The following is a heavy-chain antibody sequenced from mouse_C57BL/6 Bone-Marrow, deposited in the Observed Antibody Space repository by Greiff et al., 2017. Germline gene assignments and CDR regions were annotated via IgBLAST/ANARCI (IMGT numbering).Heavy chain of an antibody. J-gene: IGHJ4*01. CDR2: IDPSDSYT. V-gene: IGHV1-50*01. D-gene: IGHD2-5*01. Sequence: QVQLQQPGAELVKPGASVKLSCKASGYTFTSYWMQWVKQRPGQGLEWIGDIDPSDSYTNYNQKFKGKATLTVDTSSSTAYMQLSSLAAEDSAVYYSARRGYSNYECAMDYWGQGTSVTVSS. CDR3: ARRGYSNYECAMDY. CDR1: GYTFTSYW.